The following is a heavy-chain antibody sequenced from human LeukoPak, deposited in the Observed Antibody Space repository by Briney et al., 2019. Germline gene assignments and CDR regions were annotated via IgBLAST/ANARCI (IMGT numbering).Heavy chain of an antibody. CDR3: ARKTTVTLALGY. CDR2: INHSGST. V-gene: IGHV4-34*01. J-gene: IGHJ4*02. D-gene: IGHD4-11*01. CDR1: GGSFSGYY. Sequence: PSETLSLTCAVYGGSFSGYYWSWIRQPPGKGLEWIGEINHSGSTNYNPSLKSRVTISVDTSKNQFSLKLSSVTAADTAVYYCARKTTVTLALGYWGQGTLVTVSS.